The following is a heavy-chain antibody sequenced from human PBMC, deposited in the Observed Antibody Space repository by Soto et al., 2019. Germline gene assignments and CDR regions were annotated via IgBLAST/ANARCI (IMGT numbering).Heavy chain of an antibody. CDR2: ISGSGGST. CDR1: GFTFSSYA. D-gene: IGHD3-22*01. V-gene: IGHV3-23*01. J-gene: IGHJ3*02. Sequence: GGSLRLSCAASGFTFSSYAMSWVRQAPGKGLEWVSAISGSGGSTYYADSVKGRFTTSRDNSKNTLYLQMNSLRAEDTAVYYCAKVGYYYDSSAAFDIWAQVTMVPVS. CDR3: AKVGYYYDSSAAFDI.